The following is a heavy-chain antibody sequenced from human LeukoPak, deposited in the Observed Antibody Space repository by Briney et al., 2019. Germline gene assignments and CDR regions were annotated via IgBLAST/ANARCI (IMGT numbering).Heavy chain of an antibody. Sequence: PGGSLRLSCTVSGFRLSSYVVSWVRRAPGKGLELVSATSSSDAGKYYADSVRGRFTISRDNSRNTMHLQMNSLRAEDAVVYYCAKPRYFDWFDAFDIWGQGTMVTVSS. CDR3: AKPRYFDWFDAFDI. J-gene: IGHJ3*02. CDR2: TSSSDAGK. CDR1: GFRLSSYV. D-gene: IGHD3-9*01. V-gene: IGHV3-23*01.